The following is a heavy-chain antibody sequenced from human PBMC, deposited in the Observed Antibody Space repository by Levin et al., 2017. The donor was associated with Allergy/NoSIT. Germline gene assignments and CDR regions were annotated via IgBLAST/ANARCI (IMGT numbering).Heavy chain of an antibody. CDR1: GYGFTTYW. D-gene: IGHD3-10*01. CDR2: IYPGDSDT. V-gene: IGHV5-51*01. CDR3: ARSSSWFAEVHY. Sequence: LGESLKISCKTSGYGFTTYWIGWVRQMPGKGLDWVGLIYPGDSDTRYSPSFQGQVTISADKSISTAYLEWSSLKASDTAVYYCARSSSWFAEVHYWGQGTLVTVSS. J-gene: IGHJ4*02.